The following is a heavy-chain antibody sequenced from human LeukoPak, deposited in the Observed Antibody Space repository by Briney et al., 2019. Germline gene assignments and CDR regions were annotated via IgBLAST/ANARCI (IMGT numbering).Heavy chain of an antibody. D-gene: IGHD2-2*01. CDR2: IYYSGST. Sequence: GSLRLSCAASGFTFSSYSMNWIRQPPGKGLEWIGYIYYSGSTNYNPSLKSRVTISVDTSKNQFSLKLSSVTAADTAVYYCARTPRYCSSTSCYRSTRGAFDIWGQGTMVTVSS. CDR1: GFTFSSYS. CDR3: ARTPRYCSSTSCYRSTRGAFDI. J-gene: IGHJ3*02. V-gene: IGHV4-59*01.